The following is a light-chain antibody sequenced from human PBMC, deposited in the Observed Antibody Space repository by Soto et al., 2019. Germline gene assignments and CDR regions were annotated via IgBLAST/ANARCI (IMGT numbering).Light chain of an antibody. Sequence: DIVMTQSPDSLAVSLGERATINCKSSQSVLYSSNNKNYLAWYQQKPGQPPKLLIYWASTRESGVPDRFSGSGYGTDFNLTISSLQAEDVAVYYCQQYYSTPQTFGQGTKVEIK. CDR1: QSVLYSSNNKNY. V-gene: IGKV4-1*01. J-gene: IGKJ1*01. CDR3: QQYYSTPQT. CDR2: WAS.